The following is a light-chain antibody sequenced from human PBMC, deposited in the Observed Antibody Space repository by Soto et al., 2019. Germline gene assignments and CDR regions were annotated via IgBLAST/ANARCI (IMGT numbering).Light chain of an antibody. CDR1: QTIITH. V-gene: IGKV1-39*01. CDR3: QQSYRTPYT. J-gene: IGKJ2*01. CDR2: AAS. Sequence: DIQMTQSPSSLSASVGDRVTITCRASQTIITHLNWYQQKPGNAPNLLIYAASNLQGGVPSRFSGSASGTTFTLTISSLQLEDFETYYCQQSYRTPYTFGQGTKVEIK.